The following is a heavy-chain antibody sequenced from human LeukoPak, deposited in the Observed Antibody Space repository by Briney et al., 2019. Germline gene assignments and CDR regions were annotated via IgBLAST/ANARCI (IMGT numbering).Heavy chain of an antibody. J-gene: IGHJ4*02. V-gene: IGHV1-18*01. CDR3: ARGDFRWLQQHTALY. CDR1: GYAFISYG. D-gene: IGHD5-12*01. Sequence: ASVKVSCKASGYAFISYGISWVRQAPGQGLEWMGWISAYNGNINYAQKLQGRVTMTTDTSTSTAYMELRSLRAEDTAVYYCARGDFRWLQQHTALYWGQGTLVTVSS. CDR2: ISAYNGNI.